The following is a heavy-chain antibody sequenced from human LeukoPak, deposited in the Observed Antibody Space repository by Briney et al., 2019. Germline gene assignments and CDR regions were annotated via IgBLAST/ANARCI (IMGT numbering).Heavy chain of an antibody. CDR3: AREGSGSFQEVYYFDY. Sequence: PSETLSLTCTVSGGSISSYYWSWIRQPPGKGLEWIGYIYYSGSTNYNPSLKSRVTMSVDTSKNQFSLKLSSVTAADTAVYYCAREGSGSFQEVYYFDYWGQGTLVTVSS. J-gene: IGHJ4*02. CDR1: GGSISSYY. CDR2: IYYSGST. D-gene: IGHD1-26*01. V-gene: IGHV4-59*01.